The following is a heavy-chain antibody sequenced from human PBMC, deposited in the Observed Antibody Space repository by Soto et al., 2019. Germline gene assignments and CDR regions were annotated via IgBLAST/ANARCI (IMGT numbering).Heavy chain of an antibody. Sequence: SETLSLTCAVSGGSISGYYWSWIRQPPGKGLECIWEIDHSGSTNYNPSLKSRVSISVDTSKNQFSLKLSSVTAADTAVYYCANYFDRADGMDVWGQGTTVTVSS. D-gene: IGHD3-22*01. CDR1: GGSISGYY. J-gene: IGHJ6*02. V-gene: IGHV4-34*01. CDR2: IDHSGST. CDR3: ANYFDRADGMDV.